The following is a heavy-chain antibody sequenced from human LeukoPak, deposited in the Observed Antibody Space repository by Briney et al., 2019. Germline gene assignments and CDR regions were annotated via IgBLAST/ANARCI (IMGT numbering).Heavy chain of an antibody. V-gene: IGHV3-7*03. J-gene: IGHJ4*02. D-gene: IGHD2-15*01. Sequence: GGSLRLSCVASGFTFSNYWMTWVRQAPGKGLEWVANIKQDGSEKHYVDSVKGRFIISRDNAKNSLYLQMNSLRAEDTAVYYCARDRYCSANWGQGTLVSVSS. CDR2: IKQDGSEK. CDR1: GFTFSNYW. CDR3: ARDRYCSAN.